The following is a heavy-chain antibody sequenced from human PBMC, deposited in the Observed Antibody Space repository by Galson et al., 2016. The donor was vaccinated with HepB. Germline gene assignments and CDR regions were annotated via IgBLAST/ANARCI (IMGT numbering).Heavy chain of an antibody. D-gene: IGHD4-11*01. CDR3: ARGDSRVTTSGTYFDH. J-gene: IGHJ4*02. CDR1: GFAFSVYG. Sequence: SLRLSCAASGFAFSVYGMTWVRQAPRKGLEWVSAISMSGGSTDYADSVKGRFTISRDNSKNTVSLQMNSLRADDTAVYYRARGDSRVTTSGTYFDHWGQGTLVTVSS. V-gene: IGHV3-23*01. CDR2: ISMSGGST.